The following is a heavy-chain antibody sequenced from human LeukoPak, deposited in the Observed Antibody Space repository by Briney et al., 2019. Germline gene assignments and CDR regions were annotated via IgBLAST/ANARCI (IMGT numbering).Heavy chain of an antibody. CDR1: GFTFSRYD. CDR3: ARMDTAMVIDY. D-gene: IGHD5-18*01. Sequence: GSLRLSCAASGFTFSRYDMHWVRQATGKGLEWVSAIGTAGDTYYPGSVKGRFTISRENAKNSLYLQMNSLRAGDTAVYYCARMDTAMVIDYWGQGTLVTVSS. J-gene: IGHJ4*02. V-gene: IGHV3-13*01. CDR2: IGTAGDT.